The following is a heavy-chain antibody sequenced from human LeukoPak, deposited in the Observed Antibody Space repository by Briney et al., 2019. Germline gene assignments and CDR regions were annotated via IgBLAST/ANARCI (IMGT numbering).Heavy chain of an antibody. J-gene: IGHJ4*02. CDR2: IYYSGKP. CDR3: ARERDYGDY. V-gene: IGHV4-39*07. Sequence: PSETLSLTCTVSGGSISTSGSYWGWIRQPPGKGLEWIGSIYYSGKPYYNPSLKSRVTISIDTSKNQFSLTLRSVTAADTAVYYCARERDYGDYWGQGTLVTVSS. CDR1: GGSISTSGSY.